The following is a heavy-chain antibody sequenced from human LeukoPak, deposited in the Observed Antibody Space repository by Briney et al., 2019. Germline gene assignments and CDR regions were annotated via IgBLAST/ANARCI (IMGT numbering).Heavy chain of an antibody. D-gene: IGHD3-9*01. CDR1: GGFFSGYY. Sequence: SETLSLTCAVYGGFFSGYYWSWIRQPPGKGLEWIGEINHSGSTNYNPSLKSRVTISVDTSKNQFSLKLSSVTAADTAVYYCARGNFDYGALGGYYYGMDVWGQGTTVTVSS. V-gene: IGHV4-34*01. CDR2: INHSGST. J-gene: IGHJ6*02. CDR3: ARGNFDYGALGGYYYGMDV.